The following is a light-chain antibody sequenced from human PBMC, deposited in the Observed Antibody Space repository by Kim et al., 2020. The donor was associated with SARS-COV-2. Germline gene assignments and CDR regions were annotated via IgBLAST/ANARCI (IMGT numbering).Light chain of an antibody. CDR1: SNNVGNDG. CDR2: INN. CDR3: SAWDSSLSAWV. J-gene: IGLJ3*02. Sequence: QAGLTQPPSVSKGLRQTATLTCTGNSNNVGNDGATWLQQHQGHPPKLLSYINNNRPSGISERLSASRSGSTASLTITGFQPEDEADYYCSAWDSSLSAWVFGGGTQLTVL. V-gene: IGLV10-54*01.